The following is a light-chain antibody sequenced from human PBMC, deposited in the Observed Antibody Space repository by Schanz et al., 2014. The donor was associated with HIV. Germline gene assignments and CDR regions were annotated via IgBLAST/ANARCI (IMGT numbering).Light chain of an antibody. CDR2: GAS. CDR1: QRVGDNF. CDR3: QQYGSPPWT. Sequence: EIVLTQSPATLSLSSGERASLSCRASQRVGDNFLAWYQQKPGQAPRLLIYGASFRATGIPDRFSGSGSGTDFTLTISRVEPEDYAVYYCQQYGSPPWTFGQGTKVEV. J-gene: IGKJ1*01. V-gene: IGKV3-20*01.